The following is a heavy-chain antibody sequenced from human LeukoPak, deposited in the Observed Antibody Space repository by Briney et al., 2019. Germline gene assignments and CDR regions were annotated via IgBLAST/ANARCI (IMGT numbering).Heavy chain of an antibody. D-gene: IGHD2-2*01. Sequence: RPSETLSLTCAVYGGSFSGYYWSWIRQPPGKGLEWIGEINHSGSTNYNPSLKSRVTISVATSKNQFSLKLSSVTAADTAVYYCARVTLGYCSSTSCRNFDYWGQGTLVTVSS. V-gene: IGHV4-34*01. CDR3: ARVTLGYCSSTSCRNFDY. CDR1: GGSFSGYY. CDR2: INHSGST. J-gene: IGHJ4*02.